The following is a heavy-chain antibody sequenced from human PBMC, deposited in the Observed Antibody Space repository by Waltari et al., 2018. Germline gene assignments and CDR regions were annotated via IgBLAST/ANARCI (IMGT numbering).Heavy chain of an antibody. Sequence: VQLVESGGGLVQPGGSLRLSCTASGFTFSRYAMSWVRTAPGKGLEWVSGIRGSGGSTYYADAVKGRFTISRDNSKNTLYLKMNSLRAEDTAVYYCAKEGRTAAAGYYFDYWGQGTLVTVSS. V-gene: IGHV3-23*04. D-gene: IGHD6-13*01. CDR1: GFTFSRYA. CDR2: IRGSGGST. J-gene: IGHJ4*02. CDR3: AKEGRTAAAGYYFDY.